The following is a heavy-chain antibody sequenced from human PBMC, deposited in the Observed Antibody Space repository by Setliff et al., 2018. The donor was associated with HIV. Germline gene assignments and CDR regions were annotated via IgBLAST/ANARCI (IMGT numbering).Heavy chain of an antibody. CDR1: GFTFSSYA. Sequence: LRLSCAASGFTFSSYAMHWVRQAPGKGLEWVALISFDGSNKYYRDSVKGRFTISRDNSKDTVYVQMNSLRADDTAVYYCARDPDTSGWYGHFDYWGQGTPVTVSS. D-gene: IGHD6-19*01. J-gene: IGHJ4*02. CDR3: ARDPDTSGWYGHFDY. CDR2: ISFDGSNK. V-gene: IGHV3-30*03.